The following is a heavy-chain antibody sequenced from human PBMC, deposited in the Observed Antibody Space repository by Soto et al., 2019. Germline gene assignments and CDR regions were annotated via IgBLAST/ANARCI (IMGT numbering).Heavy chain of an antibody. CDR1: GYSISSGYY. V-gene: IGHV4-38-2*01. CDR2: IYHSGST. J-gene: IGHJ4*02. CDR3: ARTGPSSGWNYYFDY. D-gene: IGHD6-19*01. Sequence: KPSETLSLTCAVSGYSISSGYYWGWIRQPPGKGLEWIGSIYHSGSTYYNPSLKSRVTISVDTSKNQFSLKLSSVTAADTAVYYCARTGPSSGWNYYFDYWGQGTLVTVSS.